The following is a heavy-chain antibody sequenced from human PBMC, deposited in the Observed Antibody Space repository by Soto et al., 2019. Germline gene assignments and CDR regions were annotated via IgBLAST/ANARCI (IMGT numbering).Heavy chain of an antibody. CDR2: IHYTGSI. CDR1: GGSISSEYFH. J-gene: IGHJ6*02. Sequence: QVQLQQSGPGLVEPSQTLSLTCAVSGGSISSEYFHWTWIRQSPGKGLEWIGYIHYTGSIMYNPSFKSRLTMAVDTTKNQFSLQLTSVTGADTAVYFCAREDDGGDRDYYGLDVWGQGTTATVSS. D-gene: IGHD2-21*02. CDR3: AREDDGGDRDYYGLDV. V-gene: IGHV4-30-4*08.